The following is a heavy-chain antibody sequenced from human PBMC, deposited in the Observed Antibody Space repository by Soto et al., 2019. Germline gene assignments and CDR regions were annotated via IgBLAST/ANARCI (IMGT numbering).Heavy chain of an antibody. J-gene: IGHJ5*02. CDR3: ARNLGPDTAMVIS. Sequence: SETLSLTCTVSGGSISSSSYYWGWIRQPPGKGLEWIGSIYYSGSTYYNPSLKSRVTISVDTSKNQFSLKLSSVTAADTAVYYCARNLGPDTAMVISWGQGTLVTVSS. CDR1: GGSISSSSYY. V-gene: IGHV4-39*01. CDR2: IYYSGST. D-gene: IGHD5-18*01.